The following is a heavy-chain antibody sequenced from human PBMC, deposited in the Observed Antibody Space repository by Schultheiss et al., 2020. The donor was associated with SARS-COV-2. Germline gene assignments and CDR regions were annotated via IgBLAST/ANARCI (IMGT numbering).Heavy chain of an antibody. CDR1: GFTFGDYD. Sequence: GGSLRLSCAASGFTFGDYDMSWFRQAPGKGLEWVGFIRSKAYGGTTEYAASVKGRFTISRDDSKSIAYLQMNSLRAEDTAVYYCARDNQLLYNFDYWGQGTLVTVSS. D-gene: IGHD2-2*02. V-gene: IGHV3-49*03. J-gene: IGHJ4*02. CDR2: IRSKAYGGTT. CDR3: ARDNQLLYNFDY.